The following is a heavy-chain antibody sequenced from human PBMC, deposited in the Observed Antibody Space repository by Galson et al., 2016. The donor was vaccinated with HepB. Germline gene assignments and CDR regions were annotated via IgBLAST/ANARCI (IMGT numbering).Heavy chain of an antibody. CDR3: ARGQWLALYYIDV. CDR2: IWSDGSNN. D-gene: IGHD6-19*01. J-gene: IGHJ6*03. V-gene: IGHV3-33*01. CDR1: GFTFSSYG. Sequence: SLRLSCAASGFTFSSYGMHWVRPAPGKWLEWAAVIWSDGSNNYYAVSVKGRFTISRDNSRNTLYLQMNSLRAEDTAVYYCARGQWLALYYIDVWGKGTTVTVSS.